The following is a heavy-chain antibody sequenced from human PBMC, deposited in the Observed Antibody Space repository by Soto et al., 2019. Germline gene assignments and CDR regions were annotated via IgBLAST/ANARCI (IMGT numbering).Heavy chain of an antibody. CDR2: INPSGGST. CDR3: AREYYDFWSGYYGPVKGEINGMDV. V-gene: IGHV1-46*01. J-gene: IGHJ6*04. D-gene: IGHD3-3*01. CDR1: GYTFTSYY. Sequence: ASVKVSCKASGYTFTSYYMHWVRQAPGQGLEWMGIINPSGGSTSYAQKFQGRVTMTRDTSTSTVYMELSSLRSEDTAVYYCAREYYDFWSGYYGPVKGEINGMDVWDKGTTVTVSS.